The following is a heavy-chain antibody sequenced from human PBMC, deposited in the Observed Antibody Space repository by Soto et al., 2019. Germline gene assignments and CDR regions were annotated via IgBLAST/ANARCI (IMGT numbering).Heavy chain of an antibody. J-gene: IGHJ4*02. CDR2: ISGPGGGT. Sequence: EVQLLDSGGGLVQPGGSLRLSCAASGFTFSTYPMSWVRQAPGKGLEWVSDISGPGGGTYYADSVRGRFTITRDNSKNTVYLQMNSLRDEDTAVYYCVNRPLKFSGSYFDYWGQGTLVTVSS. V-gene: IGHV3-23*01. D-gene: IGHD1-26*01. CDR1: GFTFSTYP. CDR3: VNRPLKFSGSYFDY.